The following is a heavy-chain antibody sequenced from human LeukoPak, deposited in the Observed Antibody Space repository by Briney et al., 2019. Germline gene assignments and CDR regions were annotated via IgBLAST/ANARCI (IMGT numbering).Heavy chain of an antibody. J-gene: IGHJ4*02. CDR3: ARGTHCSSTSCSVY. Sequence: GGSLRLSCAASGFSVSSSYMSWVRQAPGKGLEWVSVIYSGGTTYYADSVEGRFTISRDNSKNTLDLQMNSLRAEDTAVYYCARGTHCSSTSCSVYWGQGTLVTVSS. CDR2: IYSGGTT. V-gene: IGHV3-53*01. CDR1: GFSVSSSY. D-gene: IGHD2-2*01.